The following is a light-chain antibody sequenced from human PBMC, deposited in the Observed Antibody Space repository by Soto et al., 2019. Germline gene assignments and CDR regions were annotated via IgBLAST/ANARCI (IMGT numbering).Light chain of an antibody. CDR2: EVT. V-gene: IGLV2-14*01. Sequence: QSALTQPSSVSGSPGQSITISCTETTTDVGGYNYVSWYRHHPGEAPKLIIYEVTNRPSGVSDRFSGSKSGNTASLTISGLQAEDEADYYCSSYTSTTTPFVFGTGTKVTVL. CDR3: SSYTSTTTPFV. J-gene: IGLJ1*01. CDR1: TTDVGGYNY.